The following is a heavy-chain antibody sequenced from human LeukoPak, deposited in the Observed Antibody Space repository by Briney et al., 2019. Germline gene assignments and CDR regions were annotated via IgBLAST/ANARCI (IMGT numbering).Heavy chain of an antibody. Sequence: SETLSLTCAVYGGSFSGYYWSWIRQPPGKGPEWIGEINHSGSTNYNLSLKSRVTISVDTSKNQFSLKLSSVTAADTAVYYCAREIYGSGRDAVDYFDYWGQGTLVTVSS. CDR1: GGSFSGYY. D-gene: IGHD3-10*01. CDR2: INHSGST. J-gene: IGHJ4*02. CDR3: AREIYGSGRDAVDYFDY. V-gene: IGHV4-34*01.